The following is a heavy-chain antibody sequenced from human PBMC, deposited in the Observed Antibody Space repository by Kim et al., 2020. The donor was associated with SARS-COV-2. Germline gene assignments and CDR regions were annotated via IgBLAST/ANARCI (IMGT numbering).Heavy chain of an antibody. CDR3: ARWNGKYCGADCSPTRYFFDS. J-gene: IGHJ4*02. Sequence: SETLSLTYTVSGGSISSYHWSWIRQPPGKGLEWIVYIYYSGSTNYNPSLKSRVTISVDTSKNQFSLTLNSVTAADTAVYYCARWNGKYCGADCSPTRYFFDSWGQGTLVTVSS. CDR1: GGSISSYH. CDR2: IYYSGST. D-gene: IGHD2-21*02. V-gene: IGHV4-59*01.